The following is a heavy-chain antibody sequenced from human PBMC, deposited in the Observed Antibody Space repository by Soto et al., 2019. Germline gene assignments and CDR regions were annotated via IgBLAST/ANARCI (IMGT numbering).Heavy chain of an antibody. CDR1: GFTFSGAA. V-gene: IGHV3-73*01. CDR3: TRRKNDDIRFYYYYGLDV. J-gene: IGHJ6*02. Sequence: EVQLVESGGDLVQPGGSLKLSCAGSGFTFSGAAMHWVRQAPGKGLEWVGRIRSRTNSFATAYVASLKGRFTISRDDSKNTTYLQMNSLKAEDTAVYYCTRRKNDDIRFYYYYGLDVWGQGTAVTVSS. D-gene: IGHD3-9*01. CDR2: IRSRTNSFAT.